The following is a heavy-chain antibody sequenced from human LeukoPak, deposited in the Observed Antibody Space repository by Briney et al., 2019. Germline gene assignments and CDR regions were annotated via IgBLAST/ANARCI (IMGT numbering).Heavy chain of an antibody. Sequence: SETLSLTCTVSGYSISSGYYWGWIRQPPGKGLEWIGSIYHSGSTYYNPSLKSRVTISVDTSKNQFSLKLSSVTAADTAVYYCARKTNDYGDKYYYYYYMDVWGKGTTVTVSS. D-gene: IGHD4-17*01. CDR3: ARKTNDYGDKYYYYYYMDV. CDR2: IYHSGST. CDR1: GYSISSGYY. V-gene: IGHV4-38-2*02. J-gene: IGHJ6*03.